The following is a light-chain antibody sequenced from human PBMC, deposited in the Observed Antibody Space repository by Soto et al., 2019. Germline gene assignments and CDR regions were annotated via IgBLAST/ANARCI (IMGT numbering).Light chain of an antibody. V-gene: IGKV3-11*01. J-gene: IGKJ4*01. CDR2: DAS. CDR3: QHRSSWPSLT. Sequence: EIVLTQSPATLSLSPGERATLSCRASESVSSSLAWYQQKPGQAPRLLIYDASSRATGIPARFSGSGSGTVFTLTITSLEPEDFAVYYCQHRSSWPSLTFGGGTKVEIK. CDR1: ESVSSS.